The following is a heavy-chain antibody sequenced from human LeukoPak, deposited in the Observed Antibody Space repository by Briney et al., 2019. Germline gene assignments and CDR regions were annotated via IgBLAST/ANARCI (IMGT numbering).Heavy chain of an antibody. CDR2: INQEGGGT. Sequence: GGSLRLSCTASGFSFSVYWMTWVRQTPGNGLEWVANINQEGGGTFYVDSVRGRFTISRDNAKNSLYLQMDSLRADDTAVYYCARFPRILDYWGQGTLVTVSS. CDR1: GFSFSVYW. J-gene: IGHJ4*02. CDR3: ARFPRILDY. D-gene: IGHD5-18*01. V-gene: IGHV3-7*04.